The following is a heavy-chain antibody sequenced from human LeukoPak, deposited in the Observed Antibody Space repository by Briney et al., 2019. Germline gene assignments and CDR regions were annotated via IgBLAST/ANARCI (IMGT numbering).Heavy chain of an antibody. D-gene: IGHD1-26*01. CDR2: IYYSGST. CDR1: GGSISSYY. Sequence: PSETLSLTCSVSGGSISSYYWSWIRQPPGKGLEWIGYIYYSGSTNYNPSLKSRVTISVDTSKNQFSLKLSSVTAADTAVYYCATTTIRLGYWGQGTLVTVSS. CDR3: ATTTIRLGY. J-gene: IGHJ4*02. V-gene: IGHV4-59*12.